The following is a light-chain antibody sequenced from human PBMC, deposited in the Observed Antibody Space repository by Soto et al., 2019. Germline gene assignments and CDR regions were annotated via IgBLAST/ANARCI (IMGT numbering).Light chain of an antibody. Sequence: QSVLTQPASASGSPGQSITISCTGSNSDVGTYNYVSWYQQHPAKAPKLIIYEVSNRPSGVSNRFSGSKSGNTASLTISGLQADDEAHYYCTSYTSSTTVIFGGGTKVTVL. CDR3: TSYTSSTTVI. J-gene: IGLJ2*01. CDR2: EVS. V-gene: IGLV2-14*01. CDR1: NSDVGTYNY.